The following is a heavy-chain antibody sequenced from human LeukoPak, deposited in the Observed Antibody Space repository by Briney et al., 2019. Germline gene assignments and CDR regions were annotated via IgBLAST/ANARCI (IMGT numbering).Heavy chain of an antibody. CDR3: ARHLRERYYDFWSGFGDP. J-gene: IGHJ5*02. Sequence: GESLKISCKGSGYSFTSYWIGWVRQMPGKGLEWMGIIYPGDSDTRYSPSLQGQVTISADKSISTAYLQWSSLKASDTAMYYCARHLRERYYDFWSGFGDPWGQGTLVTVSS. V-gene: IGHV5-51*01. D-gene: IGHD3-3*01. CDR2: IYPGDSDT. CDR1: GYSFTSYW.